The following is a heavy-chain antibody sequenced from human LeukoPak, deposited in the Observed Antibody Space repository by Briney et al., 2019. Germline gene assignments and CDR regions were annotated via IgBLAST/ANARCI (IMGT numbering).Heavy chain of an antibody. V-gene: IGHV3-74*01. CDR2: INSDESST. J-gene: IGHJ4*02. D-gene: IGHD2-15*01. Sequence: GGSLRLSCAASGFPFSTYWMHWVRQAPGKGLVWVSRINSDESSTTYADSVKGRFPISRDNAKNTLYLQMNSLRAEDTAVYYCAKSRRAYCSGGSCFGLWDYWGQGTLVTVSS. CDR1: GFPFSTYW. CDR3: AKSRRAYCSGGSCFGLWDY.